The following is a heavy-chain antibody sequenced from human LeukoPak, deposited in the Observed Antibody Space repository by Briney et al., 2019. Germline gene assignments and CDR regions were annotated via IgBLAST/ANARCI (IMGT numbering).Heavy chain of an antibody. CDR3: ARDPSVSSGWYVWDY. CDR2: IYSGGST. Sequence: PRRCLRLSCAAYGFTLSNAWVSWVRQAPGKGLERVSVIYSGGSTYYADSVKGRFTISRDNSKNTLYLQMNSLRAEDTAVYYCARDPSVSSGWYVWDYWGQGTLVIVSS. D-gene: IGHD6-19*01. V-gene: IGHV3-53*01. CDR1: GFTLSNAW. J-gene: IGHJ4*02.